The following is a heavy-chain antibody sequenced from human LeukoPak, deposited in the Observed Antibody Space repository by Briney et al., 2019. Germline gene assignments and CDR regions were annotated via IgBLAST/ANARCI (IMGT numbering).Heavy chain of an antibody. Sequence: PSETLSLTCSVSGGSISGYYWSWIRQPPGKGLQWIGYMYDTGHTMYNSALKSRVTMSLDTSKDQFSLKLSSVTAADTAVYYCARHRDGYNLLDYWGQGTLVTVSS. V-gene: IGHV4-59*08. CDR1: GGSISGYY. J-gene: IGHJ4*02. CDR3: ARHRDGYNLLDY. D-gene: IGHD5-24*01. CDR2: MYDTGHT.